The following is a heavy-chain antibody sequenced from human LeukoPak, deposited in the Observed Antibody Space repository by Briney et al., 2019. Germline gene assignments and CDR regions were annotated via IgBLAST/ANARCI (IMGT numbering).Heavy chain of an antibody. CDR1: GGTFSSYA. V-gene: IGHV1-8*03. Sequence: ASVKVSCKASGGTFSSYAISWVRQAPGQGLEWMGWMNPNSGNTGYAQKFQGRVTITRNTSISTAYMELSSLRSEDTAVYYCARGNPPSHFRGPYDYWGQGTLVTVSS. CDR2: MNPNSGNT. D-gene: IGHD3-10*01. CDR3: ARGNPPSHFRGPYDY. J-gene: IGHJ4*02.